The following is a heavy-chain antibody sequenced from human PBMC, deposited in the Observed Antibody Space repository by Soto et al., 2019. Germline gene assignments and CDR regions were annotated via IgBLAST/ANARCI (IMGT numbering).Heavy chain of an antibody. J-gene: IGHJ6*02. V-gene: IGHV3-30*18. CDR2: ISYDGSNK. CDR3: AKSARDFDFWSGYSAFYYYGMDV. CDR1: GCTFISYG. Sequence: TGGSLRLSCAASGCTFISYGMRWVRQAPGKGLEWVAVISYDGSNKYYADSVKGRFTISRDNSKNTLYLQMNSLRAEDTAVYYCAKSARDFDFWSGYSAFYYYGMDVWGQGTTVTVSS. D-gene: IGHD3-3*01.